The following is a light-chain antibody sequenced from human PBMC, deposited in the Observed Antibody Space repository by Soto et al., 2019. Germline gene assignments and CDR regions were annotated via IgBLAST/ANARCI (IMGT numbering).Light chain of an antibody. CDR1: QSVSSSF. J-gene: IGKJ1*01. V-gene: IGKV3-20*01. Sequence: EIVLTQSPGTRSLSPGERAALACRASQSVSSSFLAWYKQRPGQAPRLLIYGASRRATGIPDRFSCSGAGAACTRTISSLQSEDVSVYACQQYNNSPWTFGQGTKVDI. CDR2: GAS. CDR3: QQYNNSPWT.